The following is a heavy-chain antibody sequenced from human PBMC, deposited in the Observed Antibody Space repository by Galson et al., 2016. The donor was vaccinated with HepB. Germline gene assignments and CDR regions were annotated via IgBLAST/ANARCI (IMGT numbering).Heavy chain of an antibody. V-gene: IGHV4-59*01. J-gene: IGHJ4*02. Sequence: ETLSLTCTVSGDSISSYYWTWIRQPPGKGLEWIGYVYYTGSTKYNPSLRSPVSISVDTSKKQFSLKLSSVTAADTAVYYCAREVASRFDYWGQGILVSVSS. D-gene: IGHD5-12*01. CDR1: GDSISSYY. CDR3: AREVASRFDY. CDR2: VYYTGST.